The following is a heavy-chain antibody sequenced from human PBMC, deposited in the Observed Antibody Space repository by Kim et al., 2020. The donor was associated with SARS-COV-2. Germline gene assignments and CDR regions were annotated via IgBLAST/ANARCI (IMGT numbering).Heavy chain of an antibody. CDR3: ARSKVATDYYYYGMDV. J-gene: IGHJ6*02. V-gene: IGHV1-2*06. Sequence: ASVKVSCKASGYTFTGYYMHWVRQAPGQGLEWMGRINPNSGGTNYAQKFQGRVTMTRDTSISTAYMELSRLRSDDTAVYYCARSKVATDYYYYGMDVWGQGTTVTVSS. CDR2: INPNSGGT. D-gene: IGHD5-12*01. CDR1: GYTFTGYY.